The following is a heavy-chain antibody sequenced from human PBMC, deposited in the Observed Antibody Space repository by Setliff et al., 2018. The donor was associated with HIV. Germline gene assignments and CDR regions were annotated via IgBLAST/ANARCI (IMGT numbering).Heavy chain of an antibody. Sequence: GASLKISCEASGFPFSVHGMHWVRQSPGKGLEWLAVIWYDGGTKYYADSLQGRFTISRDDSKNSVYLQMNTLGAEDTAVYYCARGQFRLRPDSLDLWGQGTLVTVSS. D-gene: IGHD2-21*01. J-gene: IGHJ4*03. V-gene: IGHV3-33*01. CDR2: IWYDGGTK. CDR3: ARGQFRLRPDSLDL. CDR1: GFPFSVHG.